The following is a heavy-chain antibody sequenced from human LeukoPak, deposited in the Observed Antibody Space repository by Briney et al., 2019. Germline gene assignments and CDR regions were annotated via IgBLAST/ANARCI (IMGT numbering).Heavy chain of an antibody. D-gene: IGHD3-10*01. J-gene: IGHJ4*02. CDR3: AKDYRNYYGSGSYFT. CDR1: GFTFSSYG. V-gene: IGHV3-30*02. CDR2: IRYDGSNK. Sequence: GGSLRLSCAASGFTFSSYGMHWVRQAPGKGLEWVAFIRYDGSNKYYADSMKGRFTISRDNSKTTLYLQMNSLRAEDTAVYYCAKDYRNYYGSGSYFTWGQGTLVTVSS.